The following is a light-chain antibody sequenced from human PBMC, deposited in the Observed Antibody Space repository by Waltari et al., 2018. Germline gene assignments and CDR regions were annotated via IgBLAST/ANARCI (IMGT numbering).Light chain of an antibody. CDR2: KAS. CDR1: QSVNSW. Sequence: DIQMTQSPSTLSASVGDRVAITCRASQSVNSWLAWYQQKQGKAPKFLIYKASILESGVPSRFSGSGSGTEFTRTISNLQPDDFATYYCQQYNRYSTFGQGTKVELK. V-gene: IGKV1-5*03. CDR3: QQYNRYST. J-gene: IGKJ1*01.